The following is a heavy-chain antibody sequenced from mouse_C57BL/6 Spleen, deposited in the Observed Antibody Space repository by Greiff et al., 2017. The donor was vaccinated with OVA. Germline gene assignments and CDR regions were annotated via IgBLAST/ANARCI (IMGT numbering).Heavy chain of an antibody. CDR1: GYAFSSSW. CDR3: ARRGSNWLDY. D-gene: IGHD4-1*01. J-gene: IGHJ2*01. V-gene: IGHV1-82*01. CDR2: IYPGDGDT. Sequence: VQLQESGPELVKPGASVKISCKASGYAFSSSWMTWVKQRPGKGLEWIGRIYPGDGDTNYNGKFKGKATLTADKSSSTAYMQLSSLTSEDSAVYFCARRGSNWLDYWGQGTTLTVSS.